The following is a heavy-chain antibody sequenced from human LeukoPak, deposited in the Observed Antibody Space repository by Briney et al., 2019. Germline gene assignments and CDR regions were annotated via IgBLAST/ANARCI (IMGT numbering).Heavy chain of an antibody. CDR2: IKQDGSEK. Sequence: GGSLRLSCAASGFTFSSYWMNWVRQAPGKGLEWVANIKQDGSEKFYVYSVNGRFTISRDNAKNSLYLQLNSLGAEDTAVYYCAGGSGWLIDSWGQGTLVTVSS. CDR3: AGGSGWLIDS. CDR1: GFTFSSYW. J-gene: IGHJ4*02. V-gene: IGHV3-7*04. D-gene: IGHD6-19*01.